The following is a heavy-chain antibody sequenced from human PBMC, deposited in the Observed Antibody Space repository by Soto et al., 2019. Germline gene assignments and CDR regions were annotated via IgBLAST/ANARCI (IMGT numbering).Heavy chain of an antibody. CDR1: GFTFSSYA. V-gene: IGHV3-30-3*01. J-gene: IGHJ4*02. CDR2: ISYDGSNK. CDR3: ATEYYYDSSGYYKAANFDY. D-gene: IGHD3-22*01. Sequence: QVQLVESGGGVVQPGRSLRLSCVASGFTFSSYAMHWVRQAPGKGLEWVAVISYDGSNKYYADSVKGRFTISRDNSKNTLYLQMNSLRAEDTAVYYCATEYYYDSSGYYKAANFDYWGQGTLVTVSS.